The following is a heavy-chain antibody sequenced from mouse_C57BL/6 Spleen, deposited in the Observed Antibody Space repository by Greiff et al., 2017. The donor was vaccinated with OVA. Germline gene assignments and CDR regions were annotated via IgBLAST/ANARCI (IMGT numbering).Heavy chain of an antibody. CDR3: ARGDGYYLDY. CDR2: IDPSDSYT. D-gene: IGHD2-3*01. Sequence: VKLQQPGAELVKPGASVKLSCKASGYTFTSYWMQWVKQRPGQGLEWIGEIDPSDSYTNYNQKFKGKATLTVDTSSSTAYMQLSSLTSEDSAVYYCARGDGYYLDYWGQGTSVTVSS. CDR1: GYTFTSYW. J-gene: IGHJ4*01. V-gene: IGHV1-50*01.